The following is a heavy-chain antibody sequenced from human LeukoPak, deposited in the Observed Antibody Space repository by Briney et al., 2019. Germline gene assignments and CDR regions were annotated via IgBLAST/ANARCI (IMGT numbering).Heavy chain of an antibody. CDR1: GFTFSSYG. Sequence: GRSLRLSCAASGFTFSSYGMHWVRQAPGKGLEWVAVISYDGSNKYYADSVKGRFTISRDNAKNSLYLQMNSLRAEDTAVYYCARGREYSSSWYQRNAFDIWGQGTMVTVSS. J-gene: IGHJ3*02. CDR3: ARGREYSSSWYQRNAFDI. V-gene: IGHV3-30*03. D-gene: IGHD6-13*01. CDR2: ISYDGSNK.